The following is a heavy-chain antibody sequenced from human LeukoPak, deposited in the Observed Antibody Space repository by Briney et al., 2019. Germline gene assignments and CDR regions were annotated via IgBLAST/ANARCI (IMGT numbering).Heavy chain of an antibody. V-gene: IGHV1-18*01. D-gene: IGHD3-10*01. CDR3: ARDRDYYGSGSYQDVDY. CDR2: ISAYNGNT. Sequence: GASVKVSCKASGYTFTSHGISWVRQTPGQGLEWMGWISAYNGNTNYAQKLQGRVTMTTDTSTSTAYMELRSLRSDDTAVYYCARDRDYYGSGSYQDVDYWGQGTLVTVSS. CDR1: GYTFTSHG. J-gene: IGHJ4*02.